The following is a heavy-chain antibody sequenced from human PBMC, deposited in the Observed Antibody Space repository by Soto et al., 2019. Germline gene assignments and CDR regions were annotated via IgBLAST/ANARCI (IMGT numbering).Heavy chain of an antibody. D-gene: IGHD2-2*01. CDR1: GGSISSYY. CDR2: IYYSAST. V-gene: IGHV4-59*01. J-gene: IGHJ6*02. Sequence: SETLSLTCTVSGGSISSYYWSWIRQPPGKGLEWIGYIYYSASTNYNPSLKSRVTISVDTSKNQFSLKLSSVTAADTAVYYCARNCISTSCHYYYGMDVWGQGTTVTVSS. CDR3: ARNCISTSCHYYYGMDV.